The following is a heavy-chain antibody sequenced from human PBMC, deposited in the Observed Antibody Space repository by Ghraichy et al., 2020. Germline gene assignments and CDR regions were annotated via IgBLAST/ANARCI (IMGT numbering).Heavy chain of an antibody. CDR2: ISSSSSTI. CDR3: ASFLSYDFDY. CDR1: GFTFSSYS. D-gene: IGHD5-12*01. V-gene: IGHV3-48*02. J-gene: IGHJ4*02. Sequence: GESLNISCAASGFTFSSYSMNWVRQAPGKGLEWVSYISSSSSTIYYADSVKGRFIISRDNAKNSLYLQMNSLRDEDTAVYYCASFLSYDFDYWGQGTLVTVSS.